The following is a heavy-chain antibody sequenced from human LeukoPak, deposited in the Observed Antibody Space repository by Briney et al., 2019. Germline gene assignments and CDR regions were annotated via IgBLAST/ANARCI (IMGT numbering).Heavy chain of an antibody. CDR2: ISYIGST. D-gene: IGHD4-17*01. Sequence: SETLSLTCAVSADSFSSHYWTWIRQAPGKGLEWIGYISYIGSTNYNPSLKSRVTISIDTSKIQFSLKLSSVTAADTAVYYCARDLVTVTKGFDIWGQGTMVSVSS. V-gene: IGHV4-59*11. CDR1: ADSFSSHY. CDR3: ARDLVTVTKGFDI. J-gene: IGHJ3*02.